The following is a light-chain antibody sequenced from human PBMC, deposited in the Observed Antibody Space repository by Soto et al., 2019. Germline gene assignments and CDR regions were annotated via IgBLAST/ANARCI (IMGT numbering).Light chain of an antibody. V-gene: IGKV3-11*01. J-gene: IGKJ4*01. CDR1: QSVGTI. CDR2: EAS. Sequence: EIVLTQSPATLSLSPGERATLSCRASQSVGTILAWYQQKPGQAPRLLIYEASNRDAGIPARFSGSGSGTDFTLAISSLEPEDFAVYYCQQRADLPLTFGGGTKVEIK. CDR3: QQRADLPLT.